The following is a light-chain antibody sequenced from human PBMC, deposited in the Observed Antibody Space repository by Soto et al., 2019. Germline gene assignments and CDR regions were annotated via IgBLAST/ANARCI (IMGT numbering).Light chain of an antibody. CDR3: SSYTSTSTYV. V-gene: IGLV2-14*01. CDR2: EVS. J-gene: IGLJ1*01. CDR1: SSDVGGYNY. Sequence: LTQPASVSGSPGQSITISCTGTSSDVGGYNYVSWYQQHPGKAPKLMIYEVSNRPSGVSNRFSGSKSGNTASLTISGLQAEDEADYYCSSYTSTSTYVFGSGTKVTVL.